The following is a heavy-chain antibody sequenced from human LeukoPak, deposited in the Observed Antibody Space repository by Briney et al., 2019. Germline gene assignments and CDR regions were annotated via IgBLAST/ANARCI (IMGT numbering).Heavy chain of an antibody. CDR3: AREEGATQDAN. V-gene: IGHV4-38-2*02. D-gene: IGHD1-26*01. J-gene: IGHJ4*02. CDR1: GFSISSGYY. Sequence: SETLSLTCTVSGFSISSGYYWAWIRQPPGKGLEWIGSVYHTGGTYYNPSLKSRITISVDTSRNQFSLRLSSVTAADTAVYYCAREEGATQDANWGQGTLVLVSS. CDR2: VYHTGGT.